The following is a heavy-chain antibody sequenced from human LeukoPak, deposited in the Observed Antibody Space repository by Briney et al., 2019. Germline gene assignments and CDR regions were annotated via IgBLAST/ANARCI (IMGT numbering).Heavy chain of an antibody. V-gene: IGHV1-69*04. J-gene: IGHJ4*02. CDR2: IIPILGIA. CDR1: GGTFSSYA. CDR3: ARDQVSSGYYDSD. D-gene: IGHD3-22*01. Sequence: ASVKVSCKASGGTFSSYAISWVRQAPGQGLEWMGRIIPILGIANYAQKFQGRATITADKSTSTAYMELSSLRSEDTAVYYCARDQVSSGYYDSDWGQGTLVTVSS.